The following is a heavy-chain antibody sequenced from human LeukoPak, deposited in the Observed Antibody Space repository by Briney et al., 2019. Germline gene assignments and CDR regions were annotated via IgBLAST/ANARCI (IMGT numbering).Heavy chain of an antibody. CDR3: ARDRNYYDSSAYWDY. D-gene: IGHD3-22*01. J-gene: IGHJ4*02. Sequence: GGSLRLSCAASGFTFSTYGMHWVRQAPGQGLEWAAVISYDGSNKYYADSVKGRFTVSRDNSKNTLYLQMNSLRAEDTAVYHCARDRNYYDSSAYWDYWGQGTLVTVSS. V-gene: IGHV3-30*03. CDR2: ISYDGSNK. CDR1: GFTFSTYG.